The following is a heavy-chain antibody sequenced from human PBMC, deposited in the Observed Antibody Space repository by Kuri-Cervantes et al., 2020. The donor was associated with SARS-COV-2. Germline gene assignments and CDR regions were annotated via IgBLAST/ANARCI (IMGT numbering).Heavy chain of an antibody. J-gene: IGHJ4*02. CDR3: ARKGLWSGYLN. Sequence: WIRQPPGKGLEYIGYIYYTGSTNYNPSLESRVTMSADTSKNQFSLKLSSVTAADTAVYYCARKGLWSGYLNWGQGTLVTVSS. V-gene: IGHV4-59*12. D-gene: IGHD3-3*01. CDR2: IYYTGST.